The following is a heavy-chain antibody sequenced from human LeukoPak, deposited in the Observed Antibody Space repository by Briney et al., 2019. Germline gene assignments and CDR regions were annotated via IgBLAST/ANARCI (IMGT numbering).Heavy chain of an antibody. CDR3: ARGVLGIARGGKNWFDP. J-gene: IGHJ5*02. V-gene: IGHV1-2*02. CDR2: INPNSGGT. CDR1: GYTFTGYY. Sequence: GASVKVSCKASGYTFTGYYMHWVRQAPGQGLEWMGWINPNSGGTNYAQKFQGRVTMTRDTSISTAYMELSRLRSDDTAVYYCARGVLGIARGGKNWFDPWGQGTLVTVSS. D-gene: IGHD6-13*01.